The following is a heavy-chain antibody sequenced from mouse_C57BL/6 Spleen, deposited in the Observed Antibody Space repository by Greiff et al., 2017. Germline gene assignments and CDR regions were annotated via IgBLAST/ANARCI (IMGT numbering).Heavy chain of an antibody. J-gene: IGHJ2*01. CDR3: ARAGSSYGIDY. CDR2: IDPEAGET. D-gene: IGHD1-1*01. V-gene: IGHV14-2*01. Sequence: EVQLQQSGAELVKPGASVKLSCTASGFNIKDYYMHWVKQRTEQGLEWIGRIDPEAGETKYAPKFQGTATITADTSSNTAYLQLSSLTSEDTAVYYCARAGSSYGIDYWGQGTTLTVSS. CDR1: GFNIKDYY.